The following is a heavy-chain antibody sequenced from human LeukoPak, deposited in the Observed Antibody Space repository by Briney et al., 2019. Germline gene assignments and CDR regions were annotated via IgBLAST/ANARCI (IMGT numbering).Heavy chain of an antibody. D-gene: IGHD3-22*01. CDR1: EFTFTSYE. CDR3: ASPSSGQSFDI. J-gene: IGHJ3*02. CDR2: MYSGGTT. Sequence: GGSLRLSCAASEFTFTSYELNWVRQAPGKGLEWVSVMYSGGTTYYADSVKGRFSISRDKSKNTVFLQMSSLKAEDTAVYYCASPSSGQSFDIWGQGTTVTVSS. V-gene: IGHV3-53*01.